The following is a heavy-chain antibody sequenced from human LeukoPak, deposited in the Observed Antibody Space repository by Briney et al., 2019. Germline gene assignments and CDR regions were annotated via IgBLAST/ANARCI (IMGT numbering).Heavy chain of an antibody. CDR1: GGSFSGYY. D-gene: IGHD3-3*01. CDR3: ARDGDYDFWSGYYTYYFDY. V-gene: IGHV4-34*01. Sequence: SETLSLTCAVYGGSFSGYYWSWIRQPPGKGLEWIGEINHSGSTNYNPSLKSRVTISVDTSKNQFSLKLSSVTAADTAVYYCARDGDYDFWSGYYTYYFDYWGQGTLVTVS. J-gene: IGHJ4*02. CDR2: INHSGST.